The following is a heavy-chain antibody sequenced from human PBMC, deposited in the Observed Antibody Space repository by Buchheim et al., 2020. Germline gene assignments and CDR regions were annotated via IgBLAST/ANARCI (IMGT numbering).Heavy chain of an antibody. D-gene: IGHD3-16*01. J-gene: IGHJ5*02. Sequence: EVQLVESGGGLVQPGGSLRLSCAASGFTFSSYNMNWVRQAPGKGLEWVSYISSSSNVIYYADSVNGRFTISRDNVENSLYLQMNSLRAEDTAVYYCARDRGEYYLLYKGIWFDPWGQGTL. CDR3: ARDRGEYYLLYKGIWFDP. CDR2: ISSSSNVI. V-gene: IGHV3-48*04. CDR1: GFTFSSYN.